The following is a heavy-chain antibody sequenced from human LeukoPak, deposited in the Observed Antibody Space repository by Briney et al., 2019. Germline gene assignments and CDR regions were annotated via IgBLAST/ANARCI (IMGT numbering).Heavy chain of an antibody. CDR2: ITSSSSHI. Sequence: PGGSLILSCAASRFTFSCYSMSWVRQAPGKGLQWVSSITSSSSHIYYADPVKGRFTISRDNAKNSLYLQMNSLRAEDTAVYYCARVRATVTPFDYWGQGTLVTVSS. CDR3: ARVRATVTPFDY. V-gene: IGHV3-21*01. J-gene: IGHJ4*02. D-gene: IGHD4-17*01. CDR1: RFTFSCYS.